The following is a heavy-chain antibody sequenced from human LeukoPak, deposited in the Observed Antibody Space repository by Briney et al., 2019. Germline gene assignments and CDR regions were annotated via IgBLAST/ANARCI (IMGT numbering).Heavy chain of an antibody. D-gene: IGHD2-15*01. V-gene: IGHV3-23*01. Sequence: GGSLRLSCAASVFTFTDSYMTWVRQAPGKGLEWVSAMSSSDDGRYYAASVRGRFTISRDTSRSTLYLQMNSLRAEDAAVYYCAKAPVTSCRGAFCYPFDYWGQGTLVTVSS. CDR2: MSSSDDGR. J-gene: IGHJ4*02. CDR3: AKAPVTSCRGAFCYPFDY. CDR1: VFTFTDSY.